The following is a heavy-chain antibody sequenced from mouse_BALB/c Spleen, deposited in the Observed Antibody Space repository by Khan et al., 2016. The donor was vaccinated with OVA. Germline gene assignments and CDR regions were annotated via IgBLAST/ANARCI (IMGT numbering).Heavy chain of an antibody. J-gene: IGHJ4*01. CDR1: GFSLTNYD. Sequence: QVQLKESGPGLVAPSQSLSITCTISGFSLTNYDVHWVRQPPGKGLEWLVVIWSDGSTTYNSTLKSRLSISKDNSKSQVFLKMNSLQTDDTAMYYCARQPYYHYYVMDYWGQGTSGTVSS. V-gene: IGHV2-6-1*01. D-gene: IGHD2-10*01. CDR3: ARQPYYHYYVMDY. CDR2: IWSDGST.